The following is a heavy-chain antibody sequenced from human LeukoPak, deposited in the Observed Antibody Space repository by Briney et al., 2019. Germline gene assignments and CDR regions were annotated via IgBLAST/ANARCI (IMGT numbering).Heavy chain of an antibody. CDR3: ASFRYDILTGYYMGVDY. CDR2: IYYSGST. Sequence: SETLSLTCTASGGSISSYYWSWIRQPPGKGLEWIGYIYYSGSTNYNPSLKSRVTISVDTSKSQFSLKLSSVTAADTAVYYCASFRYDILTGYYMGVDYWGQGTLVTVSS. CDR1: GGSISSYY. J-gene: IGHJ4*02. V-gene: IGHV4-59*01. D-gene: IGHD3-9*01.